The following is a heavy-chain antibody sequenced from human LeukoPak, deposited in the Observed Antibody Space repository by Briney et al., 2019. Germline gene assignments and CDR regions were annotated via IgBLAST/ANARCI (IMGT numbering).Heavy chain of an antibody. CDR3: ARVTHYYDSSSYYSLRSWYFDL. J-gene: IGHJ2*01. V-gene: IGHV4-30-2*01. CDR2: IYHSGST. CDR1: GGSISSGGYS. D-gene: IGHD3-22*01. Sequence: SQTLSLTCAVSGGSISSGGYSWSWIRQPPGKGLEWIGYIYHSGSTYYNPSLKSRVTIPVDRSKNQFSLKLSSVTAADTAVYYCARVTHYYDSSSYYSLRSWYFDLWGRGTLVTVSS.